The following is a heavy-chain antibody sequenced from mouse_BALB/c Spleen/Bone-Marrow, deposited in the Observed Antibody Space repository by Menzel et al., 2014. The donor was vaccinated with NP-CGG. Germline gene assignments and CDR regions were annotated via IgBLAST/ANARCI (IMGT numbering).Heavy chain of an antibody. Sequence: QVQLQQSGPELVRPGVSVKISCKGSGYTFTDYAMHWVKQSHAKSLEWIGVISTYSGNTNYNQKFKGKATMTVDKSSSTAYMELAGLSYEDAAIYYCASPIYYGNYEGFAYWGHGTLVTVSA. CDR1: GYTFTDYA. CDR3: ASPIYYGNYEGFAY. D-gene: IGHD2-1*01. V-gene: IGHV1-67*01. J-gene: IGHJ3*01. CDR2: ISTYSGNT.